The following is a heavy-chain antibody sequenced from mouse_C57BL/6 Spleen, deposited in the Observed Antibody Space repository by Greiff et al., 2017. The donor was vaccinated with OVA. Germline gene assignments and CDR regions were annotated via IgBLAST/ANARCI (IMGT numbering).Heavy chain of an antibody. CDR1: GYTFTSYW. CDR3: ARRDDYDFDY. Sequence: QVQLQQSGAELAKPGASVKLSCKASGYTFTSYWMHWVKQRPGQGLEWIGYINPSSGYTKYNQKFKDKATLTVDKPSSTAYMQLSSLTSEDSAVYYCARRDDYDFDYWGQGTTLTVSS. J-gene: IGHJ2*01. D-gene: IGHD2-4*01. V-gene: IGHV1-7*01. CDR2: INPSSGYT.